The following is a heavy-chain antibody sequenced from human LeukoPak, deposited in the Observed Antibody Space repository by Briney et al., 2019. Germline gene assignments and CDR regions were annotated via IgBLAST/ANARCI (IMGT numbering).Heavy chain of an antibody. V-gene: IGHV1-69*05. Sequence: SVKVSCKASGYTFTSYGISWVRQAPGQGLEWMGGIIPIFGTANYAQKFQGRVTITTDESTSTAYMELSSLRSEDTAVYYCASLSTYYYDSSGYYYGPIGFDYWGQGTLVTVSS. CDR3: ASLSTYYYDSSGYYYGPIGFDY. CDR2: IIPIFGTA. D-gene: IGHD3-22*01. CDR1: GYTFTSYG. J-gene: IGHJ4*02.